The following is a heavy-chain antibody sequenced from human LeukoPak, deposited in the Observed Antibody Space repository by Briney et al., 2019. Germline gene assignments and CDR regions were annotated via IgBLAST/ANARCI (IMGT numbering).Heavy chain of an antibody. V-gene: IGHV1-2*02. CDR2: SNPNDGDS. CDR3: ARANFLYCSSSTCLFDY. J-gene: IGHJ4*01. CDR1: GYTFTDYY. Sequence: RGPVKVSCKASGYTFTDYYMHWVRQAPGQGFDWMGCSNPNDGDSNNARKFQGRVTMTRDTSISTAHMEVSRLRSDDTAVYYCARANFLYCSSSTCLFDYWGQGTLVTVSS. D-gene: IGHD2-2*01.